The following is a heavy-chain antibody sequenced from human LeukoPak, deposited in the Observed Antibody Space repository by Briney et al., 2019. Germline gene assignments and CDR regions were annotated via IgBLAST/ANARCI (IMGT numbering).Heavy chain of an antibody. V-gene: IGHV1-69*05. D-gene: IGHD2-15*01. CDR3: AGVIAATRAFGI. CDR2: IIPIFGTA. CDR1: GGTFSSYA. J-gene: IGHJ3*02. Sequence: ASVKVSCKASGGTFSSYAISWVRQAPGQGLEWMGGIIPIFGTANYAQKFQGRVTITTDESTSTAYMELSSLRSEDTAVYYCAGVIAATRAFGIWGQGTMVAVSS.